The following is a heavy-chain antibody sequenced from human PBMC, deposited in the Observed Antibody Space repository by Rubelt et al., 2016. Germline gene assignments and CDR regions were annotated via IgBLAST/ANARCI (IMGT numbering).Heavy chain of an antibody. V-gene: IGHV3-53*04. CDR3: AKVRYNWNYVPVDY. CDR1: GFTVSSNY. J-gene: IGHJ4*02. CDR2: IYIGGST. Sequence: EVQLVESGGGLVQPGGSLRLSCAASGFTVSSNYMSWVRQAPGKVLYWVSVIYIGGSTYYADSVNGRLTISRNNAKKTLYLQMNSLRAEDTAIYYWAKVRYNWNYVPVDYWGQGTLVTVSS. D-gene: IGHD1-7*01.